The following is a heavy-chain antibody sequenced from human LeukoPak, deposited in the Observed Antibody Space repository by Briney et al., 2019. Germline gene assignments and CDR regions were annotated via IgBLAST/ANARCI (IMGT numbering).Heavy chain of an antibody. J-gene: IGHJ4*02. D-gene: IGHD7-27*01. CDR3: ARDRLGGDY. CDR2: INPKNGGT. Sequence: ASVKVSCKASGYTFPGHHIHWVRQAPGQGLEWMGWINPKNGGTNYAQKFQGRVTMTRDPSTSTVYMELSSLRSEDTAVYYCARDRLGGDYWGQGTLVTVSS. CDR1: GYTFPGHH. V-gene: IGHV1-2*02.